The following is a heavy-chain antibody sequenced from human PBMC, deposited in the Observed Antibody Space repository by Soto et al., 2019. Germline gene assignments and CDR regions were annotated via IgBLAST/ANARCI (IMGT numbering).Heavy chain of an antibody. CDR3: TRASSYAFDY. J-gene: IGHJ4*02. D-gene: IGHD2-2*01. V-gene: IGHV3-48*01. CDR2: IAGGGVPT. Sequence: GGALRLSFAASGFIFRDYSMNLVRQTPGKGLEWIAHIAGGGVPTYYANSVKGRFTISRDRGKNFLYLQMNGLKGDDSGIYYCTRASSYAFDYWGQGALVTVSS. CDR1: GFIFRDYS.